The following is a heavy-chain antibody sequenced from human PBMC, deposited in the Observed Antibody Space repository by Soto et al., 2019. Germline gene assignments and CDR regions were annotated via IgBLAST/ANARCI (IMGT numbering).Heavy chain of an antibody. CDR2: IVPIYRTA. CDR3: ARDSGAKLSSS. J-gene: IGHJ4*02. Sequence: SVKVSCKASGGTFSSYRINWVRQAPGQGLEWVGGIVPIYRTADYAQKLQGRVTITADESARTAYMELRGLKSQDTAVYYCARDSGAKLSSSWGQGTLVTVYS. D-gene: IGHD6-13*01. CDR1: GGTFSSYR. V-gene: IGHV1-69*13.